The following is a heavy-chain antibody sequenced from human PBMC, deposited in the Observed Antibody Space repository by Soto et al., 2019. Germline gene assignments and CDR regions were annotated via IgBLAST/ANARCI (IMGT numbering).Heavy chain of an antibody. V-gene: IGHV3-23*01. CDR2: ITGNSAFT. CDR1: GFTFNRNA. Sequence: GGSLRLSCAGSGFTFNRNAMSWVRQAPGKGLEWVSGITGNSAFTYYADSVKGRFIISRDNPKNTLYLQINTLRVEDTAVYYCAKNRDYDYDAFDVWGQGTVVTVSS. J-gene: IGHJ3*01. D-gene: IGHD3-16*01. CDR3: AKNRDYDYDAFDV.